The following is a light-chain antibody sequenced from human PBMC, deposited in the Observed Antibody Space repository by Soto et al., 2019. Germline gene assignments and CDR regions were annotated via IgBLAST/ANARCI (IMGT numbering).Light chain of an antibody. Sequence: IQLTQSPSSLSASLGDRVTITCRASQGIRSALGWYQQKPGKAPKLLMYAASTLQSGVPSRFSGSGSGTEFTLTISSLQPEDFATYYCQQLKSYPQTFGQGTKVDI. CDR2: AAS. CDR1: QGIRSA. CDR3: QQLKSYPQT. J-gene: IGKJ1*01. V-gene: IGKV1-17*01.